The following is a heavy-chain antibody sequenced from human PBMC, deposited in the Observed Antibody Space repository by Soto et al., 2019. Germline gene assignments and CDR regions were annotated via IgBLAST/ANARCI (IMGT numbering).Heavy chain of an antibody. CDR1: GFVFSESW. CDR2: INPDGSAK. J-gene: IGHJ4*02. Sequence: GGSLRLSCEASGFVFSESWMNWVRQAPGKGLEWVANINPDGSAKFYVGSVKGRFTISRDNARNSLYLQMNSLRVEDTAVYYCTRVSLREEGDYWGQGTLVTVSS. V-gene: IGHV3-7*05. CDR3: TRVSLREEGDY.